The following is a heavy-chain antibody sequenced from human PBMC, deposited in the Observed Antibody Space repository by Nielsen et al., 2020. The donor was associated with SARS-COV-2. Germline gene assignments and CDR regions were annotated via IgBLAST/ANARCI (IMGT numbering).Heavy chain of an antibody. V-gene: IGHV3-30*18. CDR1: GFTFSTYG. Sequence: GESLKISCAASGFTFSTYGMHWARQAPGKGLEWVAAISYDGSNKYYVGSVKGRFTISRDNSKNTLYLQMSSLREEDTAVYYCAKDWTAIVVVPSGGVDYWGQGTLVTVSS. J-gene: IGHJ4*02. CDR2: ISYDGSNK. D-gene: IGHD2-15*01. CDR3: AKDWTAIVVVPSGGVDY.